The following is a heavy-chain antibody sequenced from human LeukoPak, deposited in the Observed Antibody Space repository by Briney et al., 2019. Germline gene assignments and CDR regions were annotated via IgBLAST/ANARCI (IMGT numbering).Heavy chain of an antibody. CDR2: ISSSSSYI. Sequence: GGALRLSCVASGFTFSSHSMNWVRQAPGRGREGVSSISSSSSYIYYADSVKGRFTIYRDNAKNSLYLQMNSLRDENTAVYYCARDTPSGDYVDAFDIWGQGTMVTVSS. CDR1: GFTFSSHS. D-gene: IGHD4-17*01. CDR3: ARDTPSGDYVDAFDI. V-gene: IGHV3-21*01. J-gene: IGHJ3*02.